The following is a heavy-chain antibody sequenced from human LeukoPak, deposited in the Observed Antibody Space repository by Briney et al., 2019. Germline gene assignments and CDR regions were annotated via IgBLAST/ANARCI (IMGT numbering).Heavy chain of an antibody. CDR1: QFTFSNYW. Sequence: GGSLRLSCAASQFTFSNYWMSWVRQAPGKGLEWVATIKQDGSEKDCVDSVKGRFTISRDNAKNSLYLQMNILRAEDTAVYYCARDLYDKCADCWGQGTLVTVSS. V-gene: IGHV3-7*01. CDR3: ARDLYDKCADC. D-gene: IGHD3-9*01. CDR2: IKQDGSEK. J-gene: IGHJ4*02.